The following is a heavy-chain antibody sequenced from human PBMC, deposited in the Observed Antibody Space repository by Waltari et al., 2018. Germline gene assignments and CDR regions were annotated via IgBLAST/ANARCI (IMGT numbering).Heavy chain of an antibody. CDR3: ARGRDGFGAYVLFDS. Sequence: EVRLVESGGGLVQPGGSLRLSCAASGFYFSSYEMNWVRQAPGKGLEWVASISSSATTTYIAYSLKGRFTIARDNAKKSLYLQMSSLRAEDTAMYYCARGRDGFGAYVLFDSWGQGTLVTVLS. D-gene: IGHD5-12*01. J-gene: IGHJ4*02. CDR2: ISSSATTT. V-gene: IGHV3-48*03. CDR1: GFYFSSYE.